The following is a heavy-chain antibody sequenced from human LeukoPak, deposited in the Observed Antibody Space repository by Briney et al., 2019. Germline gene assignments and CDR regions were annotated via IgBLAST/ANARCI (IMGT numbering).Heavy chain of an antibody. J-gene: IGHJ4*02. CDR2: IYYSGST. D-gene: IGHD3-16*02. CDR3: ARGYDYVWERYRTPFDY. V-gene: IGHV4-31*03. Sequence: PSETLSLTCTVSGGSISSGGYYWSWNRQHPGQGLEWIGYIYYSGSTYYNPSLKSRVTITVDTSKNQFSLKLSSVTAADTAVYYCARGYDYVWERYRTPFDYWGQGTLVTVSS. CDR1: GGSISSGGYY.